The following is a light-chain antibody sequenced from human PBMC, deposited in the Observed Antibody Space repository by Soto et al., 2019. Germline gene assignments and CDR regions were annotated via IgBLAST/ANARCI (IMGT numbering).Light chain of an antibody. Sequence: EVVLTQSPGTLSLSPGDRASLSCRASQTVRNNYLAWYQQKPGQAPRLLIHGATTRATGIPARFSGSGSGTEFTLTISSLQSEDFAVYYCQQYNNWPRTFGQGTKVDIK. V-gene: IGKV3-15*01. CDR1: QTVRNN. J-gene: IGKJ1*01. CDR3: QQYNNWPRT. CDR2: GAT.